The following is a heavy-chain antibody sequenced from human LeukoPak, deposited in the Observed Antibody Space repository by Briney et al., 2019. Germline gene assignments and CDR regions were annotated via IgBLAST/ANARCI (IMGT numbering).Heavy chain of an antibody. D-gene: IGHD1-7*01. CDR1: GFTFSPYD. J-gene: IGHJ3*02. V-gene: IGHV3-21*01. Sequence: GGSLRLSCAASGFTFSPYDMNWVRQAPGKGLEWVSSIGGNSGYMYYGDSVKGRFTISRDNAKNSLYLQMNSLRAEDTAVYYCARSELDASDIWGQGTMVTVSS. CDR3: ARSELDASDI. CDR2: IGGNSGYM.